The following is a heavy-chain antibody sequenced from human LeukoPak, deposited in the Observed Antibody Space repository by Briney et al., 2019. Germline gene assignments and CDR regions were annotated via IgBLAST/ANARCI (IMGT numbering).Heavy chain of an antibody. CDR1: GFTFSNYY. CDR3: ARGPEPFDY. J-gene: IGHJ4*02. D-gene: IGHD1-14*01. Sequence: GGSLRLSCAASGFTFSNYYMSWIRQAPGKRLEWVSYISSSSSYTNYADSVKGRFTISRDNAKNSLYLQMNSLRAEDTAVYYCARGPEPFDYWGQGTLVTVSS. CDR2: ISSSSSYT. V-gene: IGHV3-11*05.